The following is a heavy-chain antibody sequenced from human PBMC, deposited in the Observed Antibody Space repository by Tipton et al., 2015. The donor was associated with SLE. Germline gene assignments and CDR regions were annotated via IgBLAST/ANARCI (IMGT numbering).Heavy chain of an antibody. J-gene: IGHJ6*02. CDR3: ARVRDCTCGVCYLPYYYGMDV. CDR1: GGSISSSTYY. CDR2: IYYSGST. V-gene: IGHV4-39*07. Sequence: TLSLTCTVSGGSISSSTYYWGWIRQPPGKGLEWIGNIYYSGSTYFNPSLKSRVTISVDTSKNQFSLKLSSVTAADTAVYYCARVRDCTCGVCYLPYYYGMDVWGQGTTVTVSS. D-gene: IGHD2-8*02.